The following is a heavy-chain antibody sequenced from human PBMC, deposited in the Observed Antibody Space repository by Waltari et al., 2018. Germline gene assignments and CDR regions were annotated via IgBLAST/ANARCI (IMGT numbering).Heavy chain of an antibody. D-gene: IGHD2-21*02. V-gene: IGHV1-69*13. CDR3: ASWAQEGGNSSDAFDI. CDR1: GGTFSSYA. CDR2: IIPIFGTA. Sequence: QVQLVQSGAEVKKPGSSVKVSCKASGGTFSSYAISWVRQAPGQGLEWMGGIIPIFGTANYAQKFQGRVTITADESTSTAYMELSSLRSEDTAVYYCASWAQEGGNSSDAFDIWGQGTMVTVSS. J-gene: IGHJ3*02.